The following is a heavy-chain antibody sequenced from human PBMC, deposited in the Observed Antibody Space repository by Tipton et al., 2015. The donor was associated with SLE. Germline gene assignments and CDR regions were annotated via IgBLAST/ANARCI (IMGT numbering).Heavy chain of an antibody. D-gene: IGHD6-13*01. V-gene: IGHV4-61*09. Sequence: LRLSCTVSGGSISSGSYYWSWIRQPAGKGLEWIGYIYTSGSTNYNPSLKSRVTISVDTSKNQFSLKLSSVTAADTAVYYCARRIAAAGTAYNWFDPWGQGTLVTVSS. CDR1: GGSISSGSYY. J-gene: IGHJ5*02. CDR3: ARRIAAAGTAYNWFDP. CDR2: IYTSGST.